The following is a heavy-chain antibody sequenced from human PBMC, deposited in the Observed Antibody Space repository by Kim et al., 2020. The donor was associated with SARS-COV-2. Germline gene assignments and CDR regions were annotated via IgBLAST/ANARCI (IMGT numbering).Heavy chain of an antibody. CDR1: GYSFTNYW. Sequence: GESLKISCKGSGYSFTNYWIGWVRQMPGKGQEWMGIIYPDDSESRYSPSFQGQVTFSADKSISTAYLQWSGLKASDTAMYYCARLINLDDAFDIWGQGTMVTVSS. CDR2: IYPDDSES. V-gene: IGHV5-51*01. CDR3: ARLINLDDAFDI. J-gene: IGHJ3*02. D-gene: IGHD3-3*01.